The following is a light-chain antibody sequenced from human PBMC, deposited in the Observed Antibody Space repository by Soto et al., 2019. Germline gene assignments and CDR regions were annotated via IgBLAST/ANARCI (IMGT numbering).Light chain of an antibody. CDR2: AAS. V-gene: IGKV1-39*01. J-gene: IGKJ2*01. Sequence: DIQMTQSPSSLSASVGDRVTITCRASQSISSYLNWYQQKPGKAPKLLIYAASSLQSGVPSRFSGSGSGTDFTLTISSLQPEDFATYYCQQSYSTLGYTFGQGTKVDIK. CDR1: QSISSY. CDR3: QQSYSTLGYT.